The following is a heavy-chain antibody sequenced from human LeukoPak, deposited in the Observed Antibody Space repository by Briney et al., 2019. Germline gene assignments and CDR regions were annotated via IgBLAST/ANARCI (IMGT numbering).Heavy chain of an antibody. CDR3: VAMGYNYFDP. Sequence: GGSLRLSCAASGFTCSTYSMNWVRQAPGKGLEWVSYIGSSSSYIDYAGSVRGRFTVSRDNAKNSLYLQMNSLRYEVTAVYYCVAMGYNYFDPWGQGSLVIVSS. CDR2: IGSSSSYI. CDR1: GFTCSTYS. D-gene: IGHD5-18*01. V-gene: IGHV3-21*01. J-gene: IGHJ4*02.